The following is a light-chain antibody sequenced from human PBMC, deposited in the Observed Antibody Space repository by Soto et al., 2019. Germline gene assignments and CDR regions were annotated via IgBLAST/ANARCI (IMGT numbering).Light chain of an antibody. V-gene: IGKV1-5*01. CDR3: QQYNSYWT. Sequence: DIQMTQSPSTLSASVGDRVTITCRASQSISSWLAWYQQKPGKAPKLLIYDASSLESGVPSRFSGSGSGTDFTLTISGLQPDDSATYYCQQYNSYWTFGQGTKVDIK. CDR1: QSISSW. J-gene: IGKJ1*01. CDR2: DAS.